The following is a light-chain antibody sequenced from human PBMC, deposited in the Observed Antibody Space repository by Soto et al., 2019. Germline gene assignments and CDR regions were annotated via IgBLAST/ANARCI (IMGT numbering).Light chain of an antibody. CDR1: NSYIGGYYS. V-gene: IGLV2-14*03. CDR2: DVS. Sequence: QSALTQPASVSGSPGQTIIISCTGSNSYIGGYYSASWYQQHPGRASKLILFDVSHRPSKVPVRFSGSKSGNTASLTISGLETEDEADYYCSSYSTSNTLVLFGGGTQLAVL. J-gene: IGLJ3*02. CDR3: SSYSTSNTLVL.